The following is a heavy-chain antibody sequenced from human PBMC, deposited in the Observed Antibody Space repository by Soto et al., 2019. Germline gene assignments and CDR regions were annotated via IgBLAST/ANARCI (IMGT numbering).Heavy chain of an antibody. CDR2: ISSSGSTI. V-gene: IGHV3-48*03. CDR3: ARDLGYYYDSSGYDY. Sequence: GASLRLSCAASGFTFSSYEMQWVRQAPGKGLEWVSYISSSGSTIYYADSVKGRFTISRDNAKNSLYLQMNSLRAEDTAVYYCARDLGYYYDSSGYDYWGQGTLVTVSS. CDR1: GFTFSSYE. J-gene: IGHJ4*02. D-gene: IGHD3-22*01.